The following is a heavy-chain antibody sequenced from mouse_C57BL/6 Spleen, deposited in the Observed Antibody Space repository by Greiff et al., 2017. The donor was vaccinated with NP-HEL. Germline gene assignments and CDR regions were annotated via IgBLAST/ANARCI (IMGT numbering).Heavy chain of an antibody. CDR3: ARSYGSSAWFGY. Sequence: EVMLVESGGGLVQPGGSLSLSCAASGFTFTDYYMSWVRQPPGKALEWLGFIRNKANGYTTEYSASVKGRFTISRDNSQSILYLQMNALRAEDSATYSCARSYGSSAWFGYWGQGTLVTVSA. CDR2: IRNKANGYTT. CDR1: GFTFTDYY. V-gene: IGHV7-3*01. D-gene: IGHD1-1*01. J-gene: IGHJ3*01.